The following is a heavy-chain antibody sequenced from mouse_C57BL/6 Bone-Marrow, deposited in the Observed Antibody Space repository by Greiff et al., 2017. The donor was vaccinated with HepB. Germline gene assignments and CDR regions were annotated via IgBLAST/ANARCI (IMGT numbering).Heavy chain of an antibody. J-gene: IGHJ1*03. D-gene: IGHD1-1*01. CDR3: ARHYGSSYVGFDV. CDR2: IDPSDSYT. V-gene: IGHV1-59*01. CDR1: GYTFTSYW. Sequence: VQLKEPGAELVRPGTSVKLSCKASGYTFTSYWMHWVKQRPGQGLEWIGVIDPSDSYTNYNQKFKGKATLTVDTSSSTAYMQLSSLTSEDSAVYYCARHYGSSYVGFDVWGTGTTVTVSS.